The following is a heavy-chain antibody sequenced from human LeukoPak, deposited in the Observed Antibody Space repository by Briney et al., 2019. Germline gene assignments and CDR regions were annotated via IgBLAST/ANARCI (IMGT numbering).Heavy chain of an antibody. Sequence: PGGSLRLSCAASGFTFRSYGMHWVRQAPGKGLEWVAVISYDGSNKYYTDSVKGRFTISRDNSKNTLYLQMNSLRPEDTAVYYCAYDYGDLNYFDYWGQGTLVTVSS. CDR1: GFTFRSYG. CDR3: AYDYGDLNYFDY. CDR2: ISYDGSNK. V-gene: IGHV3-30*18. J-gene: IGHJ4*02. D-gene: IGHD4-17*01.